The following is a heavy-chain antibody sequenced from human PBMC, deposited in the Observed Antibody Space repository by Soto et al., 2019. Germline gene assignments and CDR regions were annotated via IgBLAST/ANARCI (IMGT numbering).Heavy chain of an antibody. CDR3: ARGFRFFGMNFDY. CDR1: GFTFSSYS. J-gene: IGHJ4*02. V-gene: IGHV3-21*01. CDR2: ISSSSSYI. D-gene: IGHD3-3*01. Sequence: GGSLRLSCAASGFTFSSYSMSWVRQAPGKGLEWVSSISSSSSYIYYADSVKGRFTISRDNAKNSLYLQMNSLRAEDTAVYYCARGFRFFGMNFDYWGQGTLVTVSS.